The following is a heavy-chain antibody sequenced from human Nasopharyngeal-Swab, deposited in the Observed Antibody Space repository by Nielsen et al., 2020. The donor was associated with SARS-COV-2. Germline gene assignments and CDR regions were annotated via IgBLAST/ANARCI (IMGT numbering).Heavy chain of an antibody. J-gene: IGHJ6*03. CDR3: VTSSSKTINYYYYMDV. CDR2: IIPIFGTA. Sequence: RQAPGLWLEWMGGIIPIFGTANYAQKFQGRVTITADESTSTAYMELSSLRSEDTAVYYCVTSSSKTINYYYYMDVWGKGTTVTVSS. D-gene: IGHD6-13*01. V-gene: IGHV1-69*01.